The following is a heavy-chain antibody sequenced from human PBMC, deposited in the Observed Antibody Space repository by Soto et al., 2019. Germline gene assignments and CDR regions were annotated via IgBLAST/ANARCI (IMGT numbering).Heavy chain of an antibody. J-gene: IGHJ6*02. CDR2: ISYDGSNK. V-gene: IGHV3-30*18. CDR3: AKGFKDFWSDYYYYYGMDV. Sequence: PGGSLRLSCAASGFTFSSYGMHWVRQAPGKGLEWVAVISYDGSNKYYADSVKGRFTISRDNSKNTLYLQMNSLRAEDTAVYYCAKGFKDFWSDYYYYYGMDVWGQGTTVTVSS. CDR1: GFTFSSYG. D-gene: IGHD3-3*01.